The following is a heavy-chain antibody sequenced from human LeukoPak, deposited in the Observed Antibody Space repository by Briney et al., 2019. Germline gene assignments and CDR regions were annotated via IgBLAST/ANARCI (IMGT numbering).Heavy chain of an antibody. CDR3: ARDCPLTRNNYYYYGMDV. CDR1: GFTFSSYA. D-gene: IGHD1/OR15-1a*01. J-gene: IGHJ6*02. Sequence: GGSLRLSCAASGFTFSSYAIQWVRQAPGKGLEWVAVISYDGSNKYYADSVKGRFTISRDNSKNTLYLQMNSLRAEDTAVYYCARDCPLTRNNYYYYGMDVWGQGTTVTVSS. CDR2: ISYDGSNK. V-gene: IGHV3-30-3*01.